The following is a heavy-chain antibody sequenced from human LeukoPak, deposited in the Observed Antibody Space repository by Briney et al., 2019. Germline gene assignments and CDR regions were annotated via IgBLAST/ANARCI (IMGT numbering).Heavy chain of an antibody. CDR2: INSDGSST. Sequence: RGSLRLSCAASGFTFSSHWMHWVRQAPGKGLVWVSRINSDGSSTTYADSMKGRFTISRDNAKNTLYLQMNSLRAEDTAVYYCARVLAVAGTGAFGMWGQGTMVT. D-gene: IGHD6-19*01. CDR3: ARVLAVAGTGAFGM. V-gene: IGHV3-74*01. J-gene: IGHJ3*02. CDR1: GFTFSSHW.